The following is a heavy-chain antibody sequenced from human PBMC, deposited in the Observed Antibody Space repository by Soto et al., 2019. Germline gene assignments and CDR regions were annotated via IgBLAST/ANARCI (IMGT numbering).Heavy chain of an antibody. CDR2: ISWNSGSI. CDR1: GFTFDDYA. Sequence: GGSLRLSCAASGFTFDDYAMHWVRQAPGKGLEWVSGISWNSGSIGYADSVKGRFTISRDNAKNSLYLQMNSLRAEDTALYYCAKSTGPVDIVATTFDYWGQGTLVTVSS. CDR3: AKSTGPVDIVATTFDY. J-gene: IGHJ4*02. D-gene: IGHD5-12*01. V-gene: IGHV3-9*01.